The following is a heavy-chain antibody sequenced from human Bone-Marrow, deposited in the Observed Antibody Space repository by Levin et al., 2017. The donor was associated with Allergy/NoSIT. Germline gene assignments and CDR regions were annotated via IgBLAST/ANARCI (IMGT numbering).Heavy chain of an antibody. CDR2: VYNSGST. J-gene: IGHJ6*02. D-gene: IGHD2-15*01. CDR3: ARRFCSGGTCYSGSHGMDV. Sequence: ESLKISCTVSGDSISSYYWSWIRQPPGKGLKWIGYVYNSGSTNYNPSLKSRVTISVDTSKNQFSLKLSSVTAADTAVYYCARRFCSGGTCYSGSHGMDVWGQGTTVTVSS. V-gene: IGHV4-59*08. CDR1: GDSISSYY.